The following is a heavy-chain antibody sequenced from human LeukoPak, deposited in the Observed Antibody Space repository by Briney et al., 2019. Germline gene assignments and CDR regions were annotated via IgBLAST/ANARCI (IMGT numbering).Heavy chain of an antibody. V-gene: IGHV4-34*01. CDR3: AREDSSSSQPFDY. CDR1: GGSFSGYY. Sequence: SETLSLTCAVYGGSFSGYYWSWIRQPPGKGLEWIGEINHSGSTNYNPSLKSRVTISVDTSKNQFSLKLSSVTAADTAVYYCAREDSSSSQPFDYRGQGTLVTVSS. CDR2: INHSGST. D-gene: IGHD6-6*01. J-gene: IGHJ4*02.